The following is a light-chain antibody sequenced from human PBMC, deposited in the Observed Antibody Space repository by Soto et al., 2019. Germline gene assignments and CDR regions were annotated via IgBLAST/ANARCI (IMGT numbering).Light chain of an antibody. CDR1: QSVSSN. CDR2: GAS. V-gene: IGKV3-15*01. J-gene: IGKJ1*01. Sequence: EIVMTQSPATLSVSPGERVTLSCRASQSVSSNLAWYQQKPGQAPRLLIYGASTRATGIPARFSGSGSGTEFTLTISSLQSEDVAVYYWQQFNNWPRTFGQGTKVEIK. CDR3: QQFNNWPRT.